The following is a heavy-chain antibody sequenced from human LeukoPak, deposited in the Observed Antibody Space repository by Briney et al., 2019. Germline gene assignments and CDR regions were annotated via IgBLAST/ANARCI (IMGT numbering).Heavy chain of an antibody. CDR2: INNSGTT. D-gene: IGHD6-19*01. Sequence: TSSETLSITCAVYGGYLSGYYWSWIRQPPGKGLAWISEINNSGTTTYNPSLKSRVTISVDTSKNQLSLKLSSMTAADTAVYYRARQWLVSPLFDYWGQGTLFTVSS. J-gene: IGHJ4*02. CDR1: GGYLSGYY. V-gene: IGHV4-34*01. CDR3: ARQWLVSPLFDY.